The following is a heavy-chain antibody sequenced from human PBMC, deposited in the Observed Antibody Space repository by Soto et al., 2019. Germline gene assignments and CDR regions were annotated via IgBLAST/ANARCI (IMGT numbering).Heavy chain of an antibody. CDR2: INPSGGST. V-gene: IGHV1-46*01. D-gene: IGHD3-9*01. CDR1: VYTFTSYY. J-gene: IGHJ3*02. CDR3: AHSQIPYYDILTGYFDAFDI. Sequence: ASVKVSCKASVYTFTSYYIQWVPQAPGQGLERMGIINPSGGSTNYAQKFQGRLTITKDTSKNQVVLTMTNMDPVDTATYYCAHSQIPYYDILTGYFDAFDIWGQGTMVTVSS.